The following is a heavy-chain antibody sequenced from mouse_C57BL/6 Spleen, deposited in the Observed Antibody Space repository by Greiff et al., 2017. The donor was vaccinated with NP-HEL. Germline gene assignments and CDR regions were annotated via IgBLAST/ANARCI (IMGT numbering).Heavy chain of an antibody. CDR2: IDPNSGGT. CDR1: GYTFTSYW. V-gene: IGHV1-72*01. D-gene: IGHD2-5*01. Sequence: QVQLQQPGAELVKPGASVKLSCTASGYTFTSYWMHWVKQRPGRGLEWIGRIDPNSGGTKYNETFKSKATLTVDKASSTAYMQLSSRTSEDYAIYYCARAASYNNPWYFDVWGTGTTVTVSS. CDR3: ARAASYNNPWYFDV. J-gene: IGHJ1*03.